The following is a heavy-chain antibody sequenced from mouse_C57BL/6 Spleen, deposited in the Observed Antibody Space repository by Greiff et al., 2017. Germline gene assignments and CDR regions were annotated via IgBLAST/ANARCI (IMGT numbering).Heavy chain of an antibody. D-gene: IGHD1-1*01. Sequence: QVQLQQPGAELVRPGTSVKLSCKASGYTFTSYWMHWVKQRPGQGLEWIGVIDPSDSYTNYNQKFKGKATLTVDTSSSTAYMQLSSLTSEDSAVYYCARKATVVATRAYFDYWGQGTTLTVSS. CDR1: GYTFTSYW. J-gene: IGHJ2*01. V-gene: IGHV1-59*01. CDR2: IDPSDSYT. CDR3: ARKATVVATRAYFDY.